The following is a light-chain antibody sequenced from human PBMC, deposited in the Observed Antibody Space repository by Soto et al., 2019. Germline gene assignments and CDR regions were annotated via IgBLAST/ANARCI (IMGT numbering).Light chain of an antibody. V-gene: IGKV3-11*01. CDR2: DAF. Sequence: IEMTQSPATLSVSPGESATLSCRASQSVSTTLAWYQQKPGQAPRLLIYDAFNRATGIPARFTGSGSGTDFTLTFSSLEPEDFAVYYCQQRANWPITFGQGTRLEIK. J-gene: IGKJ5*01. CDR3: QQRANWPIT. CDR1: QSVSTT.